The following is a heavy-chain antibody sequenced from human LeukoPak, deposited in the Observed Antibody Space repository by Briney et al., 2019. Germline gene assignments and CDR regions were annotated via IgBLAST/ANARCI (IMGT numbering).Heavy chain of an antibody. Sequence: SETLSLTCTVSGGSISSGDYYWSWIRQHPGKGLEWIGYIYYNGSTYYNPSLKSRVTISVDTSKNQFSLKLSSVTAADTAVYYCARVLRSSGSPDYWGQGTLVTVSS. D-gene: IGHD3-22*01. J-gene: IGHJ4*02. CDR1: GGSISSGDYY. CDR3: ARVLRSSGSPDY. CDR2: IYYNGST. V-gene: IGHV4-31*02.